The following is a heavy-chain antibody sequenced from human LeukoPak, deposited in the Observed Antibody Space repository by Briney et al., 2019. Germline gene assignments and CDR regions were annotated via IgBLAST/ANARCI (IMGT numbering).Heavy chain of an antibody. CDR2: IYYSGST. V-gene: IGHV4-34*01. D-gene: IGHD6-13*01. Sequence: SETLSLTCAVYSGPFSGYYWSWIRQPPGKGLEWIGSIYYSGSTYYNPSLKSRVTISVDTSKNQFSLKLSSVTAADTAVYYCAIDTGYSSSSLSRWFDPWGQGTLVTVSS. CDR3: AIDTGYSSSSLSRWFDP. CDR1: SGPFSGYY. J-gene: IGHJ5*02.